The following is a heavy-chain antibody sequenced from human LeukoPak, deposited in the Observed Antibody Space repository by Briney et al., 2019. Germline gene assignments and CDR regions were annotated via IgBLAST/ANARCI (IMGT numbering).Heavy chain of an antibody. CDR1: GGTFSSYA. Sequence: SVKVSCKASGGTFSSYAISWVRQAPGQGLEWMGGIIPIFGTANYAQKFQGRVTITADESTSTAYMELSSLRSEDTAVYYCASDGQASEMATITEPFDYWGQGTLVTVSS. CDR2: IIPIFGTA. CDR3: ASDGQASEMATITEPFDY. D-gene: IGHD5-24*01. J-gene: IGHJ4*02. V-gene: IGHV1-69*01.